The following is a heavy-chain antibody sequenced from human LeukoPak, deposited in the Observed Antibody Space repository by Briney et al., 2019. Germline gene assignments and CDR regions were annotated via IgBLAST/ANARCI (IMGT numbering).Heavy chain of an antibody. Sequence: GGSLRLSCAASGFTFSSYAMHWVRQAPGKGLEWVAAISYDGSNKYYADSVKGRFTISRDNSKSTLYLQMNSLRAEDTAIYYCAKNGWLRSSGLWGDYWGQGALVTVSS. J-gene: IGHJ4*02. CDR1: GFTFSSYA. D-gene: IGHD5-12*01. V-gene: IGHV3-30*04. CDR3: AKNGWLRSSGLWGDY. CDR2: ISYDGSNK.